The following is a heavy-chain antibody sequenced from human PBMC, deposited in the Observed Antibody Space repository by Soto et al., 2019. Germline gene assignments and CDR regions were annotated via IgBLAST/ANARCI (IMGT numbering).Heavy chain of an antibody. CDR3: ARSRLSSGDAFDI. CDR1: GYTFTSYA. V-gene: IGHV1-3*01. Sequence: ASVKVSCKASGYTFTSYAMHWVRQAPGQRLEWMGWINAGNGNTKYSQKFQGRVTITRDTSASTAYMELSSLRSEDTAVYYCARSRLSSGDAFDIWGQGTMVTVSS. J-gene: IGHJ3*02. D-gene: IGHD6-19*01. CDR2: INAGNGNT.